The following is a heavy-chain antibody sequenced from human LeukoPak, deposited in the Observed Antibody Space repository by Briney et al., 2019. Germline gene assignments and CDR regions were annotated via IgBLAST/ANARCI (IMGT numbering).Heavy chain of an antibody. CDR3: ARRSITMVRGVYDY. CDR2: INHSGST. V-gene: IGHV4-34*01. D-gene: IGHD3-10*01. J-gene: IGHJ4*02. Sequence: SETLSLTCAVYGGSFSGYYWSWIRQPPGKGLEWIGEINHSGSTNYNPSLKSRVTISVDTSKNQFSLKLGSVTAADTAVYYCARRSITMVRGVYDYWGQGTLVTVSS. CDR1: GGSFSGYY.